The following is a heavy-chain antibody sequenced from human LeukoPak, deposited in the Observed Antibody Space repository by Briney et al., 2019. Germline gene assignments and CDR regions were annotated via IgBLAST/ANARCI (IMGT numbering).Heavy chain of an antibody. CDR1: GYTFTSYY. D-gene: IGHD6-13*01. CDR3: ARGRGSSSWYYGAFDI. V-gene: IGHV1-46*01. Sequence: GASVKVSCKASGYTFTSYYMHWVRQAPGQGLEWMGIINPSGGSTSYAQKFQGRVTMTRDTSTSTVYMELSSLRSDDTAVYYCARGRGSSSWYYGAFDIWGQGTMVTVSS. J-gene: IGHJ3*02. CDR2: INPSGGST.